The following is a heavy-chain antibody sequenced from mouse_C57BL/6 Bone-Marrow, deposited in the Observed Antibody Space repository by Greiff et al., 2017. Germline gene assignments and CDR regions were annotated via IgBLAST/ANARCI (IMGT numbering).Heavy chain of an antibody. J-gene: IGHJ2*01. CDR3: TRNYNAYDGAYYFDY. CDR2: ISSGGGYI. D-gene: IGHD2-2*01. Sequence: EVHLVESGDGLVKPGGSLKLSCAASGFTFSSYAMSWVRQTPEKRLEWVAYISSGGGYIYYADTVKGRFTISRDTARNTLYLQMSSLKSEDTAMYYWTRNYNAYDGAYYFDYWGQGTTLTVSS. CDR1: GFTFSSYA. V-gene: IGHV5-9-1*02.